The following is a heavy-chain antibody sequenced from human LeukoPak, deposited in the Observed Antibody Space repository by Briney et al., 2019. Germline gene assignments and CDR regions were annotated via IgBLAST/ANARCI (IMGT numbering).Heavy chain of an antibody. V-gene: IGHV1-18*01. CDR2: ISTNNGNT. CDR1: GYTFTSYG. D-gene: IGHD2-15*01. J-gene: IGHJ3*02. Sequence: ASVKLSCKASGYTFTSYGISWVRQAPGQGLEWMGWISTNNGNTNYAQKLQGRVIMTTDTSTSTVYMDLRSLRSDDTAVYYCARDPGYCTGGSCYRGAFDIWGQGTMVTVSS. CDR3: ARDPGYCTGGSCYRGAFDI.